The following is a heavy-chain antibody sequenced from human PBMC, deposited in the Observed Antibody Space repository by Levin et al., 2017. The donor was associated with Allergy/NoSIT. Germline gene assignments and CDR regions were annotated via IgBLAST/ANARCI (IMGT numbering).Heavy chain of an antibody. CDR2: ISGTYGNT. J-gene: IGHJ4*02. Sequence: GESLKISCAASGFTFSSYGMTWVRQTPGKGLEWVSYISGTYGNTFYAESVKGRFTLSRDNSKNTLSLQMNSLRAEDTATYYCAKARLIVGRSLHFDYWGQGILVAVSS. CDR3: AKARLIVGRSLHFDY. D-gene: IGHD2-21*01. CDR1: GFTFSSYG. V-gene: IGHV3-23*01.